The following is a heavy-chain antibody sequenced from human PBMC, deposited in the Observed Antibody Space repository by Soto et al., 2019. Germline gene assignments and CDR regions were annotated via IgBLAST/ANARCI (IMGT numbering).Heavy chain of an antibody. CDR2: ISMSGSYK. CDR3: ASRGHSSNGQCHHFDY. Sequence: PGGSLRLSCVGSDFSLSGFYMSWVRQAPGKGLEWLSFISMSGSYKTYAASVEGRFTISRDNVKNILYLQMDSLRVEDTAVYYCASRGHSSNGQCHHFDYWGQGTQVTVSS. V-gene: IGHV3-11*06. J-gene: IGHJ4*02. CDR1: DFSLSGFY. D-gene: IGHD3-22*01.